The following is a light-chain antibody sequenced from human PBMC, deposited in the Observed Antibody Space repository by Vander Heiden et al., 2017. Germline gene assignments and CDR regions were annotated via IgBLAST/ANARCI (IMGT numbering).Light chain of an antibody. CDR1: QSVSSSY. Sequence: EIVLTPSPGTLSLSPGERATLSCSASQSVSSSYLAWYQQKPGQAPRLLIYGASSRATGIPDRFSGSGSGTDFTLTISRLEPEDFAVYYCQQYGSSPRLTFGGGTKVEIK. CDR2: GAS. CDR3: QQYGSSPRLT. J-gene: IGKJ4*01. V-gene: IGKV3-20*01.